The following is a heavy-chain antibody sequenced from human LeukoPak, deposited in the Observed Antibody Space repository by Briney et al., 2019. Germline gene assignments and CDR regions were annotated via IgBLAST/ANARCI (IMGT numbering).Heavy chain of an antibody. Sequence: GGSLRLSCAASGFTFSSYEMDWVRQAPGKGLEWVSYISSSGSTIYYADSVKGRFTISRDSAKNSLYLQMNSLRAEDTAVYYCARRGNYADYWGQGTLVTVSS. D-gene: IGHD1-7*01. V-gene: IGHV3-48*03. J-gene: IGHJ4*02. CDR3: ARRGNYADY. CDR1: GFTFSSYE. CDR2: ISSSGSTI.